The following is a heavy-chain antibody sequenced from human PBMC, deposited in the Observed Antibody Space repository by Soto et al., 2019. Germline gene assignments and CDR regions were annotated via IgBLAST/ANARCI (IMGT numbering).Heavy chain of an antibody. CDR1: GYTFTSYG. J-gene: IGHJ5*02. CDR2: ISAYNGNT. Sequence: ASVKVSCKASGYTFTSYGISWVRQAPGQGLEWMGWISAYNGNTNYAQKLQGRVTMTTDTSTSTAYMELRSLRSDDTAVYYCARERIYYVVSAGFDPRDLGTLVTVSS. CDR3: ARERIYYVVSAGFDP. V-gene: IGHV1-18*01. D-gene: IGHD3-10*02.